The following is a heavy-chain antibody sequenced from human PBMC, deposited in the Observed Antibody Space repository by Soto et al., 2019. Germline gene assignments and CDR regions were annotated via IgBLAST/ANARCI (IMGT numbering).Heavy chain of an antibody. V-gene: IGHV1-69*12. Sequence: QVQLVQSGAEVKKPGSSVKVSCKASGGTFSSYAISWVRQAPGQGLEWMGGIIPIFGTANYAQKFQGRVTITADESTITAYMELSSLRSEDTAVYYCACGPYGSGSYTRPYGMDVWGQGTTVTVSS. CDR2: IIPIFGTA. CDR1: GGTFSSYA. D-gene: IGHD3-10*01. J-gene: IGHJ6*02. CDR3: ACGPYGSGSYTRPYGMDV.